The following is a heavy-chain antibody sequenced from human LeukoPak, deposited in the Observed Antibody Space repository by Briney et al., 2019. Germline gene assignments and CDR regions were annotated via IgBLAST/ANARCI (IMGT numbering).Heavy chain of an antibody. D-gene: IGHD2-2*01. CDR2: INGDGSST. J-gene: IGHJ5*02. CDR1: GFTFSSYW. CDR3: ARRYCGSPSCVNWFDP. Sequence: GGSLRLSCAASGFTFSSYWMYWVRQAPGKGLVWVSLINGDGSSTSYADSVKGRFTISRDNAKNTLFLQMNSLRAEDTAVYYCARRYCGSPSCVNWFDPWGQGALVTVSS. V-gene: IGHV3-74*01.